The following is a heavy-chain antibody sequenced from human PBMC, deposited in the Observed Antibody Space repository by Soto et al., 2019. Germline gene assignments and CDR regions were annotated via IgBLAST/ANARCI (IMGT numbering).Heavy chain of an antibody. CDR3: ARSVGDYYYGMDV. CDR2: FYYSGST. Sequence: PSETLSLTCAVHGGSFSGYHWGWIRQPPGKGLEWIGNFYYSGSTYYNPSLRSRVTISVDASKNQFSVKVSSVTATDTAVYYCARSVGDYYYGMDVWGQGTTVTVSS. D-gene: IGHD1-26*01. CDR1: GGSFSGYH. J-gene: IGHJ6*02. V-gene: IGHV4-34*01.